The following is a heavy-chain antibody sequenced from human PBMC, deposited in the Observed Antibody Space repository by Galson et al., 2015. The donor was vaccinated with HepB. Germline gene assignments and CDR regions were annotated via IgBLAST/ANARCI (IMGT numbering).Heavy chain of an antibody. Sequence: PALVKPTQTLTLTCTFSGFSLSTSGVGVGWIRQPPGKALEWLALIYWDDDKRYSPSLKSRLTITKDTSKNQVVLTMTNMDPVDTATYCCAHSRGSGSYYWVHAFDIWGQGTMVTVSS. J-gene: IGHJ3*02. CDR1: GFSLSTSGVG. D-gene: IGHD3-10*01. CDR2: IYWDDDK. CDR3: AHSRGSGSYYWVHAFDI. V-gene: IGHV2-5*02.